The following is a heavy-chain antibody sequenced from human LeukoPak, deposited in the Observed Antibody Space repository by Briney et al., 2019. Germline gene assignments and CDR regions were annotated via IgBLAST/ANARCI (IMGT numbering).Heavy chain of an antibody. J-gene: IGHJ4*02. CDR3: ARGHYYDSSGYDY. CDR2: MNPKSGNT. V-gene: IGHV1-8*03. D-gene: IGHD3-22*01. Sequence: GASVKVSCKASGYTFTSYDINWVRQATGQGLEWMGWMNPKSGNTGYAQNFQGRVTTTRNTSISTAYMELRSLRSDDTAVYYCARGHYYDSSGYDYWGQGTLVTVSS. CDR1: GYTFTSYD.